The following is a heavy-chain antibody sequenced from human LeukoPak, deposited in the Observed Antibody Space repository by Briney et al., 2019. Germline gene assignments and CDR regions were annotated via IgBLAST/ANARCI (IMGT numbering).Heavy chain of an antibody. D-gene: IGHD3-3*01. J-gene: IGHJ4*02. CDR3: ASLYDFWSGYPDY. CDR2: INPNSGGT. CDR1: GYTFTGYY. Sequence: GASVKVSCKASGYTFTGYYMHWVRQAPGQGLEWMGWINPNSGGTNYAQKFQGRVTMTRDTSISTAYMELSRLRSDDTAVYYCASLYDFWSGYPDYWGQGTLVTVSS. V-gene: IGHV1-2*02.